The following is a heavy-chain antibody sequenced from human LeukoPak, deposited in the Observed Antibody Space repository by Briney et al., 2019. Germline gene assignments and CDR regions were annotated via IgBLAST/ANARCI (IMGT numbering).Heavy chain of an antibody. Sequence: SETLSLTCTVSGGSLSSYYWSWIRQPPGKGLEWIGYIYYSGSTNYNPSLKSRVTISVDTSKNQFSLKLSSVTAADTAVYYCARHSFSQGFLGPLDYWGQGTLVTVSS. J-gene: IGHJ4*02. CDR3: ARHSFSQGFLGPLDY. V-gene: IGHV4-59*08. CDR1: GGSLSSYY. D-gene: IGHD3-3*01. CDR2: IYYSGST.